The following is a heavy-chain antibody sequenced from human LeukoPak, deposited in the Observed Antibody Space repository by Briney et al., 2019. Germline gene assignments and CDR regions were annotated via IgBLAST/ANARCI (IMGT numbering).Heavy chain of an antibody. J-gene: IGHJ4*02. CDR3: ARTCGGNCYGTLES. D-gene: IGHD2-21*02. Sequence: GGSLRLSCAASEFTFSNYAMTWVRQTPGKGLEWVSAISGSGTNSYYADSAKGRFSISRDNSKNTLYLQMNSLRAEDTALYYCARTCGGNCYGTLESWGQGTLVTVSS. CDR2: ISGSGTNS. V-gene: IGHV3-23*01. CDR1: EFTFSNYA.